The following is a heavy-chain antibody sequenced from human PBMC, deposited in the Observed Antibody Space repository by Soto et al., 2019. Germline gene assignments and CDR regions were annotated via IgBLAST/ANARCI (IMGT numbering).Heavy chain of an antibody. J-gene: IGHJ4*02. Sequence: PGGSLRLSCAASGFTFSSYAMHWVRQAPGKGLEWVAVISYDGSNKYYADSVKGRFTISRDNSKNTLYLQMNSLRAEDTAVYYCARDRRAAAGPPRGMDVWGQGTLVTVSS. CDR3: ARDRRAAAGPPRGMDV. V-gene: IGHV3-30-3*01. D-gene: IGHD6-13*01. CDR2: ISYDGSNK. CDR1: GFTFSSYA.